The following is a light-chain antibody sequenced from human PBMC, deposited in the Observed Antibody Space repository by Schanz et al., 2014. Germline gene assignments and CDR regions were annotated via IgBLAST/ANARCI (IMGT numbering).Light chain of an antibody. J-gene: IGKJ1*01. V-gene: IGKV3-15*01. CDR1: QSISNN. CDR2: GAS. CDR3: QQYNNWPPWT. Sequence: EIVMTQSPATLSVSPGERATLSCRASQSISNNLAWYQQKPGQAPRLLVFGASTRATGIPARFSGSGSGTEFTLTISSLQSEDFAVYYCQQYNNWPPWTFGQGTKVEIK.